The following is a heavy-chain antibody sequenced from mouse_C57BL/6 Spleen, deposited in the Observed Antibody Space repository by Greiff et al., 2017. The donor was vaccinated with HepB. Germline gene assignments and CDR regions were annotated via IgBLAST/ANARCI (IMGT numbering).Heavy chain of an antibody. CDR2: ISSGSSTI. D-gene: IGHD1-1*01. V-gene: IGHV5-17*01. J-gene: IGHJ4*01. Sequence: EVKVVESGGGLVKPGGSLKLSCAASGFTFSDYGMHWVRQAPEKGLEWVAYISSGSSTIYYADTVKGRFTISRDNAKNTLFLQMTSLRSEDTAMYYCARPVVAKAMDYWGQGTSVTVSS. CDR1: GFTFSDYG. CDR3: ARPVVAKAMDY.